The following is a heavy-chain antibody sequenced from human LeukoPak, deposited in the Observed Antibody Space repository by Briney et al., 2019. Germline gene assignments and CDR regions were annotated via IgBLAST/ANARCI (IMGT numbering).Heavy chain of an antibody. J-gene: IGHJ4*02. V-gene: IGHV3-21*01. CDR3: ARGSSSGWYFDY. Sequence: GSLRLSCAASGFTFGSYSMNWVRQAPGKGLEWVSSISSSSSYIHYADSVKGRFTISRDNAKNSLYLQMNSLRAEDTAVYYCARGSSSGWYFDYWGQGTLVTVSS. CDR2: ISSSSSYI. CDR1: GFTFGSYS. D-gene: IGHD6-19*01.